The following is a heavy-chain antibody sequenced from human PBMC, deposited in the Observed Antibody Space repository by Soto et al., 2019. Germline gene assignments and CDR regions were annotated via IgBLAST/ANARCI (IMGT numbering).Heavy chain of an antibody. CDR1: GGTFGSHA. V-gene: IGHV1-69*13. CDR3: ASAWGPSYYYGMDV. J-gene: IGHJ6*02. Sequence: EASVKVSCKASGGTFGSHAISWVRQAPGQGLEWMGGIIPIFGTADYAQKFQGRVAITADASTSTAYMELSSLRSEDTAVYYCASAWGPSYYYGMDVWGQGTTVTVSS. CDR2: IIPIFGTA. D-gene: IGHD3-16*01.